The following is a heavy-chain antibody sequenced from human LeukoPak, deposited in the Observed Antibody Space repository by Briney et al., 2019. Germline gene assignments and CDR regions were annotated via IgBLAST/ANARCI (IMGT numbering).Heavy chain of an antibody. J-gene: IGHJ6*02. CDR1: GGSISSSSYY. V-gene: IGHV4-39*01. Sequence: SETLSLTCTVSGGSISSSSYYWGWIRQPPGKGLEWIGSIYYSGSTYYNPSLKSRVTISVDTSKNQFSLKLSSVTAADTAVYYCARLVYWNGIVFENYYYYGMDVWGQGTTVTVSS. CDR2: IYYSGST. D-gene: IGHD1-1*01. CDR3: ARLVYWNGIVFENYYYYGMDV.